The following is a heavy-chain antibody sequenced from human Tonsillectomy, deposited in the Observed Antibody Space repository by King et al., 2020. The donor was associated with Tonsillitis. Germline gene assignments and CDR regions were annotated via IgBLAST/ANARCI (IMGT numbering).Heavy chain of an antibody. V-gene: IGHV3-23*04. CDR1: GFTFSSYA. J-gene: IGHJ4*02. Sequence: VQLVESGGGLVQPGGSLRLSCAASGFTFSSYAMSWVRQAPGKGLEWVSAISGSGGSTYYADSVKGRFTISRDNSKNPLYLQMNSLRAEDTAVYYCAKDHYDWDPLGWAFDYWGQGTLVTVSS. CDR3: AKDHYDWDPLGWAFDY. D-gene: IGHD3-9*01. CDR2: ISGSGGST.